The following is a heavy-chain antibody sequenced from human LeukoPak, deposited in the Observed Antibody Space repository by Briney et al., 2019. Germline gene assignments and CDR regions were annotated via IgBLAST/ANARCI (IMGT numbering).Heavy chain of an antibody. D-gene: IGHD2-21*01. CDR2: MNPNSGNT. Sequence: ASVKVSCKASGYTLTSYDINWVRQATGQGLEWMGWMNPNSGNTGYAQKFQGRVTITRNTSISTAYMELSSLRSEDTAVYYCARAPRVVIAILGFDYWGQGTLVTVSS. J-gene: IGHJ4*02. CDR1: GYTLTSYD. CDR3: ARAPRVVIAILGFDY. V-gene: IGHV1-8*03.